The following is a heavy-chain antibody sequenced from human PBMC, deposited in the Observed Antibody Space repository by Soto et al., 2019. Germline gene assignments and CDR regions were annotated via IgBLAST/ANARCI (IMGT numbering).Heavy chain of an antibody. Sequence: GGSLRLSCAASGFTFSSYWMHWVRQAPGKGLVWVSRINSDGSSTSYADSVKGRFTISRDNAKNTLYLQMNSLRAEDTAVYYCARDNGGFGELLTYYYYGMEVWGQGTTVTVSS. V-gene: IGHV3-74*01. CDR2: INSDGSST. CDR1: GFTFSSYW. CDR3: ARDNGGFGELLTYYYYGMEV. D-gene: IGHD3-10*01. J-gene: IGHJ6*02.